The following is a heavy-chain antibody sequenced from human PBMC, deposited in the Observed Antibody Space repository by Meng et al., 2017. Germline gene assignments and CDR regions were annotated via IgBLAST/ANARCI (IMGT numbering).Heavy chain of an antibody. CDR3: ARELTRYYDSSGYFIRAFEI. V-gene: IGHV1-18*01. CDR2: ISAYNGNT. J-gene: IGHJ3*02. D-gene: IGHD3-22*01. Sequence: ASVKVSCKASGYTFTSYGISWVRQAPGQGLEWMGWISAYNGNTNYAQKLQGRVTMTTDTSTSTAYMELRSLRSDDTAVYYCARELTRYYDSSGYFIRAFEIWGQGTMVTVSS. CDR1: GYTFTSYG.